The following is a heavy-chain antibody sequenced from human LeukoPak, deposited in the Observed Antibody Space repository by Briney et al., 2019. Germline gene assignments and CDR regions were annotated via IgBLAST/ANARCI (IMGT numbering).Heavy chain of an antibody. CDR1: GITFSAYA. CDR2: ITGSGGST. CDR3: AKDLMVIIPEGYDY. D-gene: IGHD3-3*01. J-gene: IGHJ4*02. Sequence: PGGSLRLSCAASGITFSAYAMSWVRQAPGKGLEWVSTITGSGGSTYYADSVKGRFTISRDNSKNTLYLQMNSLRAEDTAVYYCAKDLMVIIPEGYDYWGQGTLVIVSS. V-gene: IGHV3-23*01.